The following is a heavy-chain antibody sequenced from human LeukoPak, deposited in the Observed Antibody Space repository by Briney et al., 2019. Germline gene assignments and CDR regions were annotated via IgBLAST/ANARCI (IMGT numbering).Heavy chain of an antibody. D-gene: IGHD3-22*01. J-gene: IGHJ3*02. CDR1: GASISSYY. Sequence: SETLSLTCTVPGASISSYYWSWIRQPPGKGLEWIGRIYTSAIISGNTNYNPSLKSRVTMSVDTSKNQFSLRLRSVTAADTAVYYCARDRYYYDSSGYYSAFDTWGQGTMVTVSS. CDR2: IYTSAIISGNT. CDR3: ARDRYYYDSSGYYSAFDT. V-gene: IGHV4-4*07.